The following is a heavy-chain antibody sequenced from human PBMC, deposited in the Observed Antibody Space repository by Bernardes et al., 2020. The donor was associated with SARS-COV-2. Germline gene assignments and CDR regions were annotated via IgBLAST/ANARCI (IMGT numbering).Heavy chain of an antibody. CDR1: GFTFSSYW. CDR3: ARYSRSIPSY. Sequence: GGPLRLSCAASGFTFSSYWLSWFRHSPGKGLEWVANLRQDGSDQQYVDSVKGRFTISRDNAKDSLFLQMNSLRAEDTAVYYCARYSRSIPSYWGRGTLVTVSS. CDR2: LRQDGSDQ. V-gene: IGHV3-7*01. J-gene: IGHJ4*02. D-gene: IGHD1-26*01.